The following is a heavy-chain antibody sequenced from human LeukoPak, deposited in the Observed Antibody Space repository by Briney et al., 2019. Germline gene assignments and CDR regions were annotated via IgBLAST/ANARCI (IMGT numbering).Heavy chain of an antibody. CDR1: GGSISSYY. J-gene: IGHJ4*02. D-gene: IGHD3-22*01. CDR2: IYYSGST. Sequence: SETLSLTCTVSGGSISSYYWSWIRQPPGKGLEWIGYIYYSGSTNYNPSLKSRVTISVDTSKNQFSLKLSSVTAADTAVYYCARHRRYYYDSSGYIDYWGQGTLVTVSS. CDR3: ARHRRYYYDSSGYIDY. V-gene: IGHV4-59*08.